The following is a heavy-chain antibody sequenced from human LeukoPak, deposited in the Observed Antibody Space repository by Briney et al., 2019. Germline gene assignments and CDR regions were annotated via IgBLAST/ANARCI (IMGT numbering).Heavy chain of an antibody. V-gene: IGHV4-34*01. CDR3: ARGPNSSGYYLVPRFDP. Sequence: SETLSLTCAVYGGSFSGYYWSWIRQPPGKGLEWIGEINHIRSTNYNPSLKSRVTISVDTSKNQFSLKLSSLTAADTAVYYCARGPNSSGYYLVPRFDPWGQGTLVTVSS. CDR1: GGSFSGYY. CDR2: INHIRST. J-gene: IGHJ5*02. D-gene: IGHD3-22*01.